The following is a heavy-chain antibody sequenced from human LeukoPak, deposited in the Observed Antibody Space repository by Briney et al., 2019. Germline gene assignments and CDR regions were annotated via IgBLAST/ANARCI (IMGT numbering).Heavy chain of an antibody. CDR3: ARDKYPGGFDY. CDR1: GFTVSSNY. J-gene: IGHJ4*02. D-gene: IGHD2-2*02. CDR2: IYSGGST. Sequence: PGRSLRLSCAASGFTVSSNYMSWVRQAPGKGLECVSVIYSGGSTYYADSVKGRFTISRDNSKNTLYLQMNSLRAEDTAVYYCARDKYPGGFDYWGQGTLVTVSS. V-gene: IGHV3-53*01.